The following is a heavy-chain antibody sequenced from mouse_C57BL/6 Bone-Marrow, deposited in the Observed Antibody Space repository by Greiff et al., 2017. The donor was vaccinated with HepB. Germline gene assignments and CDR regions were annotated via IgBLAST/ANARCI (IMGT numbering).Heavy chain of an antibody. Sequence: EVMLVESGGGLVQPGGSLKLSCAASGFTFSDYYMYWVRQTPEKRLEWVAYISNGGGSTYYPDTVKGRFTISRDNAKNTLYLQMSRLKSEDTAMYYCARHDGYYVYYAMDYWGQGTSVTVSS. CDR1: GFTFSDYY. CDR3: ARHDGYYVYYAMDY. V-gene: IGHV5-12*01. CDR2: ISNGGGST. J-gene: IGHJ4*01. D-gene: IGHD2-3*01.